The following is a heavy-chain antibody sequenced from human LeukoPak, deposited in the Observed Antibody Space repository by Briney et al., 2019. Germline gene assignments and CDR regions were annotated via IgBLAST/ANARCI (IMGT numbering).Heavy chain of an antibody. D-gene: IGHD3-3*01. CDR1: GYTITNNY. J-gene: IGHJ4*02. CDR2: ISAYNGNT. CDR3: ARDNPNYDFWSGYLHFDY. V-gene: IGHV1-18*04. Sequence: ASVKVSCKASGYTITNNYMHWVRQAPGHGLEWMGWISAYNGNTNYAQKLQGRVTMTTDTSTSTAYMELRSLRSDDTAVYYCARDNPNYDFWSGYLHFDYWGQGTLVTVSS.